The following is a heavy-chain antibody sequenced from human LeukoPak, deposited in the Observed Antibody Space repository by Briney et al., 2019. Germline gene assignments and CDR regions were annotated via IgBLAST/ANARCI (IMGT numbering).Heavy chain of an antibody. CDR1: GGSISSSSYY. CDR3: ARARGGGGDCYPDY. CDR2: IYYSGST. J-gene: IGHJ4*02. D-gene: IGHD2-21*02. Sequence: PSETLSLTCTVSGGSISSSSYYWGWIRQPPGKGLEWIGSIYYSGSTYYNPSLKSRVTISVDTSKNQFSLKLSSVTAADTAVYYCARARGGGGDCYPDYWGQGTLVTVSS. V-gene: IGHV4-39*07.